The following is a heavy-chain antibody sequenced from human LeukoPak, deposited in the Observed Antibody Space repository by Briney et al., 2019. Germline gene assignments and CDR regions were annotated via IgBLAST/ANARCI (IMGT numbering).Heavy chain of an antibody. CDR3: ARIQLQYGSGSYVDY. D-gene: IGHD3-10*01. J-gene: IGHJ4*02. CDR1: GFSLSTSGMC. CDR2: IDWDDDK. Sequence: SGPTLVNPTQTLTLTCTFSGFSLSTSGMCVSWIRQPPGKALEWLARIDWDDDKYYSTSLKTRLTISKDTSKNQVVLTMTNMDPVDTATYYCARIQLQYGSGSYVDYWGQGTLVTVSS. V-gene: IGHV2-70*11.